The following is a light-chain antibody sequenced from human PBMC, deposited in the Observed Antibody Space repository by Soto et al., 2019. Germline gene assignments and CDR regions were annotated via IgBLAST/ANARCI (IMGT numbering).Light chain of an antibody. CDR2: AAS. J-gene: IGKJ4*01. CDR1: QSISSY. CDR3: QQSYSTLSRA. Sequence: DILMTQSPSSLSASVGDRVTITCRASQSISSYLNWYQQKPGKAPKLLIYAASSLQSGVPSRFSGSGSGTDFTLTISSLQPEDFATYYCQQSYSTLSRAFGGGTKVEIK. V-gene: IGKV1-39*01.